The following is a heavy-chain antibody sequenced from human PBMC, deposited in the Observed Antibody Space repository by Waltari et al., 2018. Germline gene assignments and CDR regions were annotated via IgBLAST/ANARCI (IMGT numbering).Heavy chain of an antibody. D-gene: IGHD6-19*01. CDR1: GGSISSYY. Sequence: QVQLQESGPGLVKPSETLSLTCTVSGGSISSYYWSWIRQPPGKGLEWIGYIYYSGSTNYNPSLKSRVTISVDTSKNQFSLKLSSVTAADTAVYYCARVTKWLVQYYFDYWGQGTLVTVSS. V-gene: IGHV4-59*01. J-gene: IGHJ4*02. CDR3: ARVTKWLVQYYFDY. CDR2: IYYSGST.